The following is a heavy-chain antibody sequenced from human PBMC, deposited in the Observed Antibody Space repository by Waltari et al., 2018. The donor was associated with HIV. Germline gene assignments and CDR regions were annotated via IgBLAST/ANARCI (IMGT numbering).Heavy chain of an antibody. CDR2: IIPIFGTA. J-gene: IGHJ2*01. V-gene: IGHV1-69*06. Sequence: QVQLVQSGAEVKKPGSSVKVSCKASGGTFSSYVIRWVRQAPGQGLEWMGGIIPIFGTANYAQKFQCRVTITADKSTSTAYMELSSLRSEDTAVYYCASTLTTVVTYWYFDLWGRGTLVTVSS. CDR1: GGTFSSYV. CDR3: ASTLTTVVTYWYFDL. D-gene: IGHD4-17*01.